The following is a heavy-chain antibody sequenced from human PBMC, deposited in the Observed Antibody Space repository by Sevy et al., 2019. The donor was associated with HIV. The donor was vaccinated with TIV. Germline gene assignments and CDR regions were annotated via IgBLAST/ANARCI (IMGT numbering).Heavy chain of an antibody. V-gene: IGHV1-2*02. Sequence: ASVKVSCKASGYTFTAYYIHWVRQAPGQGLEYMGWINPNSGDTNYAQNFQGRVTMTSDTSISTVYMDLNRLRSDDTAVYYCARVPTIFTEVNWFDPGAREPWSPSPQ. CDR3: ARVPTIFTEVNWFDP. D-gene: IGHD3-3*01. CDR1: GYTFTAYY. CDR2: INPNSGDT. J-gene: IGHJ5*02.